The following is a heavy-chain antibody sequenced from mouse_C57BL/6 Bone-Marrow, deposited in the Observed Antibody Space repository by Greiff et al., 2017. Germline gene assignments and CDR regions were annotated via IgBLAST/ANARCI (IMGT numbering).Heavy chain of an antibody. CDR1: GYTFTGYW. CDR2: SLPGSGST. CDR3: ASLIYYDYGYAMDY. D-gene: IGHD2-4*01. Sequence: VQLVESGAELMKPGASVKLSCKATGYTFTGYWIEWVKQRPGHGLEWIGESLPGSGSTNYNEKFKGKATFTADTSSNTAYMQLSSQTTEDSAIYYCASLIYYDYGYAMDYWGQGTSVTVSS. J-gene: IGHJ4*01. V-gene: IGHV1-9*01.